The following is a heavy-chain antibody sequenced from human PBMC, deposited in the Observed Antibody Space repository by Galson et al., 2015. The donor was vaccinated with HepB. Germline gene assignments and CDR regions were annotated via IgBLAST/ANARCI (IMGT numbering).Heavy chain of an antibody. V-gene: IGHV3-7*03. D-gene: IGHD3-9*01. J-gene: IGHJ4*02. Sequence: SLRLSCAASGFTFSTYWMSWVRQAPGKGLEWVANIKKDGSERDYVDSVEGRFTISRDNAKNSLYLQMNSLRAEDTAVYYCARDFREGDILGLLPLDYWGQGTLVTVSS. CDR3: ARDFREGDILGLLPLDY. CDR1: GFTFSTYW. CDR2: IKKDGSER.